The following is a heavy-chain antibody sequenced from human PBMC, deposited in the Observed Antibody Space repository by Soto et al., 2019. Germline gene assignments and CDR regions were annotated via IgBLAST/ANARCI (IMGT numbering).Heavy chain of an antibody. J-gene: IGHJ5*02. CDR1: GFSFSISP. CDR3: ARDPKTSGGQHWAFNYFDA. CDR2: ISYDGTNK. V-gene: IGHV3-30-3*01. D-gene: IGHD7-27*01. Sequence: LRLSCAASGFSFSISPMHWVRQAPGRGPEWVALISYDGTNKFYADSVKGRFTISRDNSKSTLYLQVDSLRPEDAAVYYCARDPKTSGGQHWAFNYFDAWGQGTLVAVSS.